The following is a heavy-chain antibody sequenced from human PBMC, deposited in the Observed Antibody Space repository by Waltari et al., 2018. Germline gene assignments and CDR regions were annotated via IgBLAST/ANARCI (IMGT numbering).Heavy chain of an antibody. CDR2: VYTGGST. V-gene: IGHV3-53*02. J-gene: IGHJ4*02. CDR1: GFIVKHTT. Sequence: DVQLVETGGGLIQPGGSLKLSCAASGFIVKHTTMSWVRQAPGKGLEWVSIVYTGGSTYYADFVKGRFTISRDSSKNTLYLQMNDLRAEDTAVYYCASSTAQPWTKGGLDNWGQGTLVIVSS. D-gene: IGHD5-18*01. CDR3: ASSTAQPWTKGGLDN.